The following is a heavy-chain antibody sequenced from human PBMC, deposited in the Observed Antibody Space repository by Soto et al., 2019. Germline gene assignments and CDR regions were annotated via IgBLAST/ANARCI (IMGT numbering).Heavy chain of an antibody. CDR1: GFPFSSYW. J-gene: IGHJ4*02. D-gene: IGHD3-9*01. Sequence: VQLVESGGDLVQRGGSLRLSCAASGFPFSSYWMRWVRHTPGKGLDWVARISGDGVTTYYADSVTGRFTVSRDNAKNTLSLQISGLRAEDTAVYYCAREYYGLLTGYYTDYWGQGTLVSVSS. V-gene: IGHV3-74*01. CDR2: ISGDGVTT. CDR3: AREYYGLLTGYYTDY.